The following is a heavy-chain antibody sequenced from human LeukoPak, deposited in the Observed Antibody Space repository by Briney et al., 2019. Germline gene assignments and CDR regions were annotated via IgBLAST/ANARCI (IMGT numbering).Heavy chain of an antibody. D-gene: IGHD3-22*01. CDR2: ISGSGITI. CDR1: GFNFSSYE. J-gene: IGHJ6*02. CDR3: ARPKLTYYYDTSGYPLGLDV. Sequence: PGGSLRLSCAASGFNFSSYEMNWVRQAPGKGLEWVSYISGSGITIYYADSVEGRFTISRDNAKKSLYLQMNTLRAEDTAVYYCARPKLTYYYDTSGYPLGLDVWGQGTTVTVSS. V-gene: IGHV3-48*03.